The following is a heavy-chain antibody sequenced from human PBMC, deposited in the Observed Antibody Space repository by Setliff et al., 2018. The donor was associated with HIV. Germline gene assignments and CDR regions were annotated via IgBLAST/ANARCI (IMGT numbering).Heavy chain of an antibody. CDR2: ISDSGGGT. CDR3: AKDTLPASARGSSMDV. J-gene: IGHJ6*03. Sequence: GGSLRLSCAASGFTFSSYGMHWVRQAPGKGLEWVSAISDSGGGTYYADSVKGRFTVSRDNSKYTLYLQINSLRVEDTALYYCAKDTLPASARGSSMDVWGKGTTVTVSS. V-gene: IGHV3-23*01. CDR1: GFTFSSYG.